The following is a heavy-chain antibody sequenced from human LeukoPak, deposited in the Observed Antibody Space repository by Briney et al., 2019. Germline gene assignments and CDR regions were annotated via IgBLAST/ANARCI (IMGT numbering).Heavy chain of an antibody. CDR3: ASGYCGGDCLEYFQH. CDR2: ISSNGGST. V-gene: IGHV3-64*01. Sequence: GGSLRLSCAASGFTFSSYAMHWVRQAPGKGLEYVSAISSNGGSTYYANSVKGRFTISRDNSKNTLYLQMGSLRAEDMAVYYCASGYCGGDCLEYFQHWGQGTLVTVSS. J-gene: IGHJ1*01. D-gene: IGHD2-21*02. CDR1: GFTFSSYA.